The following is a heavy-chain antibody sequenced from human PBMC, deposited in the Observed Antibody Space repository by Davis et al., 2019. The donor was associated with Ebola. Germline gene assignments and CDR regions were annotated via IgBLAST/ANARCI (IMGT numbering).Heavy chain of an antibody. J-gene: IGHJ5*02. D-gene: IGHD4-17*01. CDR3: ARTYGDYGRYWFDP. CDR1: GFTFSDYY. CDR2: ISSSGSTI. Sequence: GESLKISCAASGFTFSDYYMSWIRQAPGKGLEWVSYISSSGSTIYYADSVKGRFTISRDNAKNSLYLQMNSLRAEDTAMYYCARTYGDYGRYWFDPWGQGTLVTVSS. V-gene: IGHV3-11*01.